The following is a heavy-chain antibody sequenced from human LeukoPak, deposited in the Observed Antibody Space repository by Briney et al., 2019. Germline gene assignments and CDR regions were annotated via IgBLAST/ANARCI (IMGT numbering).Heavy chain of an antibody. D-gene: IGHD6-19*01. CDR2: IIPIFGTA. Sequence: GSSVKVSCKASGGTFSSYAISWVRQAPGQGLEWMGGIIPIFGTANYAQKFQGRVTITADESTSTAYMELSSLRSEDTAVYYCARHERGNQWPAYWGQGTLVTVSS. CDR1: GGTFSSYA. CDR3: ARHERGNQWPAY. V-gene: IGHV1-69*01. J-gene: IGHJ4*02.